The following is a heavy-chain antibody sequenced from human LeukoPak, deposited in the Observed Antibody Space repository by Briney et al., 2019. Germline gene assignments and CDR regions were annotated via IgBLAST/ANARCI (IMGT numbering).Heavy chain of an antibody. CDR2: FYYSGST. Sequence: SETLSLTCTVSGASITSYTYYWGWIRQPPGKGLEWIGSFYYSGSTYYNPSLKSRVTISVDTSKNQCSLKLSSVTAADTAVYYCARLRWSQYYFDYWGQGTLVTVSS. V-gene: IGHV4-39*01. D-gene: IGHD4-23*01. CDR3: ARLRWSQYYFDY. CDR1: GASITSYTYY. J-gene: IGHJ4*02.